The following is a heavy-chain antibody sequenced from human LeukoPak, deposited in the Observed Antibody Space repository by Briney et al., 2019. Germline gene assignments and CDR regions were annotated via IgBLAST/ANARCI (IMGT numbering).Heavy chain of an antibody. D-gene: IGHD1-14*01. CDR1: GYTFTSYY. CDR3: ARFLWRAGGFDY. Sequence: ASVKLSCKASGYTFTSYYMHWVRQAPGQGLEWVGWINPNRGGTNYAQKFQGRVTITRDTSISTAYMELSRLRSDDTAVYYCARFLWRAGGFDYWGQGTLVTVSS. J-gene: IGHJ4*02. CDR2: INPNRGGT. V-gene: IGHV1-2*02.